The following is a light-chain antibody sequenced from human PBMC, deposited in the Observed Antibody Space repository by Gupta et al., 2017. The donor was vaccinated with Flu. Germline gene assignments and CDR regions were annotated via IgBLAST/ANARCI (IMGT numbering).Light chain of an antibody. J-gene: IGLJ3*02. V-gene: IGLV1-51*02. Sequence: QSVLTQPPSVPAAPGQKVTISCSGTASNIGNNYVSWYQQVPGTAPKLLIYEDNKRPSGIPGRFSGSKSGTSATLGLTGLQTGDEADDYCSTWDSTLGVGLFGGGTKLTVL. CDR2: EDN. CDR3: STWDSTLGVGL. CDR1: ASNIGNNY.